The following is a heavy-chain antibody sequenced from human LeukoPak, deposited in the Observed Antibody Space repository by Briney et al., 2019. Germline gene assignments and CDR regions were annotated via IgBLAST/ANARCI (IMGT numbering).Heavy chain of an antibody. CDR3: ARYTIFGVAHFDY. V-gene: IGHV1-2*02. CDR1: GYTFTGYY. CDR2: INPNSGGT. Sequence: ASVKVSCKASGYTFTGYYMHWVRQAPGQGLEWMGWINPNSGGTNYAQKFQGRVTMTRDTSISTAYMELSRLRSDDTAVYYCARYTIFGVAHFDYWGQGTLVTVSS. J-gene: IGHJ4*02. D-gene: IGHD3-3*01.